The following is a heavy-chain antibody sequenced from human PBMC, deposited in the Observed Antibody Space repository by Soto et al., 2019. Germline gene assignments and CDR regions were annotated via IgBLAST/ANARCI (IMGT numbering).Heavy chain of an antibody. V-gene: IGHV3-23*01. CDR1: GFTFNNYA. J-gene: IGHJ4*02. Sequence: EVQLLESGGGLVQPGGSLRLSCAASGFTFNNYAMTWVRQAPGKGLEWVSAISGGGDTTSYADSVKGRFTVSRDGSQNTLYLQMSSLRAEDTAIYYCAKGRGGSGSLTPRVDFWGQGTLVTVSS. CDR3: AKGRGGSGSLTPRVDF. D-gene: IGHD3-10*01. CDR2: ISGGGDTT.